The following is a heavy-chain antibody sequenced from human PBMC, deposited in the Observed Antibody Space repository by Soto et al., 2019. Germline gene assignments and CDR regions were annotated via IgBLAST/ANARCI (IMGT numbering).Heavy chain of an antibody. D-gene: IGHD4-17*01. Sequence: QVQLQRWGAGLLKPSETLSLTCAVYGGSSSGYSWSWIRRPPGKGLEGIGEINHSGRTNYNPSLKSRVTISVDTSKNQFSLKLSSVTAADTAVYYCARGWTTSVDYWGQGTLVTVSS. J-gene: IGHJ4*02. V-gene: IGHV4-34*01. CDR1: GGSSSGYS. CDR3: ARGWTTSVDY. CDR2: INHSGRT.